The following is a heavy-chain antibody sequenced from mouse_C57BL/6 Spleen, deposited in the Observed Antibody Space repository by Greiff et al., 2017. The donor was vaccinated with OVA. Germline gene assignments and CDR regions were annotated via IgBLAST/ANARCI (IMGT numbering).Heavy chain of an antibody. CDR2: ISDGGSYT. J-gene: IGHJ2*01. D-gene: IGHD1-1*01. Sequence: EVKVEESGGGLVKPGGSLKLSCTASGFTFSSYAMSWVRQTPEKRLEWVATISDGGSYTYYPDNVKGRFTISRDNAKNNLYLQMSHLKSEDTAMYYCASVYYYGSSDFDYWGQGTTLTVSS. CDR3: ASVYYYGSSDFDY. V-gene: IGHV5-4*03. CDR1: GFTFSSYA.